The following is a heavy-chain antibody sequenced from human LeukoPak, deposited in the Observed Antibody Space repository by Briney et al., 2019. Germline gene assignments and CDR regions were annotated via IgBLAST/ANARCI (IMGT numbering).Heavy chain of an antibody. D-gene: IGHD3-22*01. CDR2: INHSGST. Sequence: SETLSLTCAVYGGSFSGYYWCWIRQHPGKGLEWIGEINHSGSTNYDPSLKSRVTISVDTSKNQFSLKLSSVTAADTAVYYCAREDYDSSGYYGGDYWGQGTLVTVSS. J-gene: IGHJ4*02. V-gene: IGHV4-34*01. CDR1: GGSFSGYY. CDR3: AREDYDSSGYYGGDY.